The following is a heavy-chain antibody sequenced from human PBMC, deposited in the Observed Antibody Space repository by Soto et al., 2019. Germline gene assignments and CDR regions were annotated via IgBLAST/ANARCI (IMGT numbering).Heavy chain of an antibody. CDR3: ARGRWELRFDY. D-gene: IGHD1-26*01. CDR2: INHSGST. J-gene: IGHJ4*02. CDR1: GGSFSGYY. Sequence: SETLSLTCAVYGGSFSGYYWTWIRQPPGTGLEWIGEINHSGSTNYNPSLKSRVTISVDTSKNQFSLKLTSVTAADTAVYYCARGRWELRFDYWGRGTLVTVSS. V-gene: IGHV4-34*01.